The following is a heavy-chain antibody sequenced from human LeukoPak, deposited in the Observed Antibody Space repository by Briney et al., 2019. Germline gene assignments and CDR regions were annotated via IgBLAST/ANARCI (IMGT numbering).Heavy chain of an antibody. CDR3: AREPSKQHLDI. CDR1: GFTFSDYC. D-gene: IGHD6-13*01. CDR2: ISSSSTYT. V-gene: IGHV3-11*06. J-gene: IGHJ4*02. Sequence: GGSLILSCEASGFTFSDYCMTWIRQAPGKGLEWVSYISSSSTYTNYADSVKGRFTISRDNAKNSLYLQMNSLRAEDTAVYYCAREPSKQHLDIWGQGTLVTVSS.